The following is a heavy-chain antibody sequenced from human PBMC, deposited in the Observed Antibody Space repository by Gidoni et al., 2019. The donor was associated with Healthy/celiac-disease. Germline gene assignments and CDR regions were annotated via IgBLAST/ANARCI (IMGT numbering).Heavy chain of an antibody. CDR1: GFTFSNAW. CDR3: TTELKGYCSGGSCYLFFDY. V-gene: IGHV3-15*01. J-gene: IGHJ4*02. CDR2: IKSKTDGGTT. D-gene: IGHD2-15*01. Sequence: EVQLVESGGGLVKPGGSLRLSCAASGFTFSNAWMSWVRQAPGKGLEWVGRIKSKTDGGTTDYAAPVKGRFTISRDDSKNTLYLQMNSLKTEDTAVYYCTTELKGYCSGGSCYLFFDYWGQGTLVTVSS.